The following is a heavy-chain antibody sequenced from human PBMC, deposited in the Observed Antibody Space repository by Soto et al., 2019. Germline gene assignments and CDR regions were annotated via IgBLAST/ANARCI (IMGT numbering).Heavy chain of an antibody. Sequence: SETLSLTCTVSGGSISSGGYYWSWIRQHPGKGLEWIGYIYYSGSTYYNPSLKSRVTISVDTSKNQFSLKLSSVTAADTAVYYCARVSLSKYCSGGSCYLVWFDPWGQGTLVTVSS. CDR3: ARVSLSKYCSGGSCYLVWFDP. CDR1: GGSISSGGYY. J-gene: IGHJ5*02. V-gene: IGHV4-31*03. CDR2: IYYSGST. D-gene: IGHD2-15*01.